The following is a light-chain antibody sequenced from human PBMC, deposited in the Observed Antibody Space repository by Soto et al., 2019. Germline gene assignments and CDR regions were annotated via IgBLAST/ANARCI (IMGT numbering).Light chain of an antibody. Sequence: QSALTQPRSVSGSPGQSVTISCTGTSSDVGDFKYVSWYQQHPGKAPKFMIYEVSNRPSGVSNRFSGSKSGNTASLTISGLQAEDETDYYCFSYTSSGTYVFGTGTKLTVL. CDR2: EVS. CDR3: FSYTSSGTYV. J-gene: IGLJ1*01. V-gene: IGLV2-14*01. CDR1: SSDVGDFKY.